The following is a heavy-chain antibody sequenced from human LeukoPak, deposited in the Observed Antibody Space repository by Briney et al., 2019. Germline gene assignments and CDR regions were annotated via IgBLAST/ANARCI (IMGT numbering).Heavy chain of an antibody. V-gene: IGHV3-23*01. D-gene: IGHD5-18*01. CDR2: ISATGGAI. J-gene: IGHJ4*02. Sequence: QPGGSLRLSCAASGFTFNTFAMSWVRQAPGKGLEWVSAISATGGAIYYVDSVKGRFTISRDDSQKTLYLQMNSLGVEDTAIYYCAKRAPLERGYTYGGVFDYWGQGSLVTVSS. CDR1: GFTFNTFA. CDR3: AKRAPLERGYTYGGVFDY.